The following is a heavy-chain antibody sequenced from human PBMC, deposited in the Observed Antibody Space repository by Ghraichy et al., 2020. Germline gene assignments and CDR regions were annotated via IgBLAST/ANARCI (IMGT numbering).Heavy chain of an antibody. V-gene: IGHV4-59*01. D-gene: IGHD3-9*01. CDR2: FYNSANT. Sequence: GSLRLSCTVSGGSLRSNYWSWIRQSPGRGLEWIGYFYNSANTNYNPSLKSRVTMSLDTSKNEFSLNLSSVIAADTALYYCARGGFYTGWAGRACYVRGRGAMFTVSS. J-gene: IGHJ3*01. CDR3: ARGGFYTGWAGRACYV. CDR1: GGSLRSNY.